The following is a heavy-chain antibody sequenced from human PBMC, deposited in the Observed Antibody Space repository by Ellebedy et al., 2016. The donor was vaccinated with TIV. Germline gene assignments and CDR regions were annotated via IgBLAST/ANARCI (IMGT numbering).Heavy chain of an antibody. D-gene: IGHD2-2*01. CDR1: GLTFSSSW. J-gene: IGHJ4*02. Sequence: GESLKISXVVSGLTFSSSWMHWVRQAPGKGLVWVSRINNDGSDTKYADYVQGRFTISRDNAKNTLYLQMNSLRAEDTAVYYCARDFLRSYAQWGRGTLVIVSS. V-gene: IGHV3-74*03. CDR2: INNDGSDT. CDR3: ARDFLRSYAQ.